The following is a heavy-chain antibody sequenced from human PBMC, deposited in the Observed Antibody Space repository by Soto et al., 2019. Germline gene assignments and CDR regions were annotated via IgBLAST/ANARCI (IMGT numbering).Heavy chain of an antibody. CDR1: GFTFSTYS. J-gene: IGHJ5*02. V-gene: IGHV3-21*01. D-gene: IGHD1-26*01. CDR2: ISSGTTYI. Sequence: EVQLVESGGGLVKPGGSLRLSCAASGFTFSTYSMNWVRQAPGKGLEWVSSISSGTTYIYYADSVKGRFTISRDNAKNSLYLQMNSLRAEDTAVYYCARDTPCPDSWSYYLRWFDPWGQGTLVTVSS. CDR3: ARDTPCPDSWSYYLRWFDP.